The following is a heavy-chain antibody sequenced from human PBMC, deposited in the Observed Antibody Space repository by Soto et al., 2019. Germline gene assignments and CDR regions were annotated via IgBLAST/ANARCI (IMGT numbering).Heavy chain of an antibody. V-gene: IGHV1-8*01. CDR3: ASGATGYYYYFMDV. Sequence: ASVKVSCKASGYTFTSYDINWVRQATGQGLEWMGWMNPNSGNTGYAQKFQGRVTMTRNTSISTAYMELSSLRSEDTAVYYCASGATGYYYYFMDVSGKGTTVTVSS. D-gene: IGHD1-1*01. J-gene: IGHJ6*03. CDR2: MNPNSGNT. CDR1: GYTFTSYD.